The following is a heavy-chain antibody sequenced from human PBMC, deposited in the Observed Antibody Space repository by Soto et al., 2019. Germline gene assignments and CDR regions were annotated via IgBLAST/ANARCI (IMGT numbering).Heavy chain of an antibody. CDR3: AKRSGGWELRVPYYSGMDV. D-gene: IGHD1-26*01. CDR1: GGSISSYYW. J-gene: IGHJ6*02. Sequence: ETLSLTCTVSGGSISSYYWMRWVRQAPGKEPVFVSRISSDGSRVDYADSVKGRFTISRDDAKNSLYLQMNSLRVEDTAVYYCAKRSGGWELRVPYYSGMDVWGQGTTVTVSS. V-gene: IGHV3-74*01. CDR2: ISSDGSRV.